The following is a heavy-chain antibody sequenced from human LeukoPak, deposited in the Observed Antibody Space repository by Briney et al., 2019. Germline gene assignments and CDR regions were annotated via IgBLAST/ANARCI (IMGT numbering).Heavy chain of an antibody. D-gene: IGHD6-19*01. Sequence: PGGSLRLSCAASGFTFSIYSMNWVRPAPGKGLEWVSSISGSDSYIYYADSVKGRFTISRDNARNSLYLQMNSLSPEDTAVYYCASEETTNGGWTPNYWGQGTLVTVSS. CDR2: ISGSDSYI. CDR3: ASEETTNGGWTPNY. J-gene: IGHJ4*02. CDR1: GFTFSIYS. V-gene: IGHV3-21*01.